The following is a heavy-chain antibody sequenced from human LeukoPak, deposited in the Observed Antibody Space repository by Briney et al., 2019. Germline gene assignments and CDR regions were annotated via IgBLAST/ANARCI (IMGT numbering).Heavy chain of an antibody. Sequence: SETLSLTCTVSGGSISSYYWSWIRQPPGKGLEWIGYIYYSGSTNYNPSLKSRVTISVDTSKNQFSLKLSSVTAADTAVYYCARLLVGAHFDYWGQGTLVTVSS. CDR2: IYYSGST. CDR3: ARLLVGAHFDY. J-gene: IGHJ4*02. CDR1: GGSISSYY. D-gene: IGHD1-26*01. V-gene: IGHV4-59*08.